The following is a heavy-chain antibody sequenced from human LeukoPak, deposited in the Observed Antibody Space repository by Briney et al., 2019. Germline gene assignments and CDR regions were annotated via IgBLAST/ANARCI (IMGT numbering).Heavy chain of an antibody. V-gene: IGHV3-23*01. CDR1: GFTFSGYA. Sequence: GGSLRLSCAASGFTFSGYAMSWVRQAPGKGLEWVSGISGSGCSTYYADSVKGRFTISRDNSKSTVYLQMNSLGADDTAVYYCAKDLRGEDHSSWFSDWGQGTLVTVSS. CDR2: ISGSGCST. J-gene: IGHJ4*02. D-gene: IGHD6-13*01. CDR3: AKDLRGEDHSSWFSD.